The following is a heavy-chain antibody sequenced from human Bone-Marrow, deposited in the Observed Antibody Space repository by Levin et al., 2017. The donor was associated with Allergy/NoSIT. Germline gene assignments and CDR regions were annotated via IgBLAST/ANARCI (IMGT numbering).Heavy chain of an antibody. CDR3: ARQVNYGALDN. D-gene: IGHD4/OR15-4a*01. V-gene: IGHV3-23*01. Sequence: GESLKISCAASQFNFKLYSMSWVRQAPGRGLEWVSGISTTGGATYYADSVRGRFTVSRDNSGDTLYLELNNLRAEDTAIYYCARQVNYGALDNWGQGTQVTVSS. CDR1: QFNFKLYS. J-gene: IGHJ4*02. CDR2: ISTTGGAT.